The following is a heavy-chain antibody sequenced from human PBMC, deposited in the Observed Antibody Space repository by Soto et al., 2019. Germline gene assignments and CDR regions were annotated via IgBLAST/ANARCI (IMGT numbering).Heavy chain of an antibody. CDR1: HGTFNRYD. CDR2: FITIFGTA. D-gene: IGHD2-21*02. V-gene: IGHV1-69*13. J-gene: IGHJ3*02. Sequence: ASVPVSCKASHGTFNRYDISRVRQAPGQGLEWMGLFITIFGTANYAQRFQGRDTITADESTSTAHMELSSLRSEDTAVYYCADPAPSYCGGDCLEAFDIWGQGTMVTVSS. CDR3: ADPAPSYCGGDCLEAFDI.